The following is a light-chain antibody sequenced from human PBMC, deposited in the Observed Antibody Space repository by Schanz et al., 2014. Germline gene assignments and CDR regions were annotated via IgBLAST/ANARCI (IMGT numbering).Light chain of an antibody. CDR1: QSVTTRS. CDR3: QQRSNWHLT. J-gene: IGKJ4*01. CDR2: DAS. V-gene: IGKV3D-20*02. Sequence: EIVLTQFPDTLSLSPGEGVTLSCRASQSVTTRSLAWYQQKPGQAPRLLIYDASNTATGIPARFSGSGSGTEFTLTISSLEPEDFAVYYCQQRSNWHLTFGGGTKVEIK.